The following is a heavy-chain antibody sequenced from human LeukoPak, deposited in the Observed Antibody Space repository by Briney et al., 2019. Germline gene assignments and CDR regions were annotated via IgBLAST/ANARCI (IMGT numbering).Heavy chain of an antibody. V-gene: IGHV3-30*02. D-gene: IGHD6-6*01. Sequence: GGSLRLSCAASGFTFSNYGMRWVRQAPGKGLEWVAFIRYDGDNKYYADSVKGRFTISRDNSKNTLYLQMNSLRAEDTAVYYCARYIAALDYWGQGTLVTVSS. CDR3: ARYIAALDY. CDR2: IRYDGDNK. J-gene: IGHJ4*02. CDR1: GFTFSNYG.